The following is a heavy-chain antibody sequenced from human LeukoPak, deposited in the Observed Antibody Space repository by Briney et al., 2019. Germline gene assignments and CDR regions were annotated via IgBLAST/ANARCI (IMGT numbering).Heavy chain of an antibody. CDR3: ARGVRGNIDY. D-gene: IGHD3-10*02. V-gene: IGHV4-59*12. J-gene: IGHJ4*02. CDR1: GGSISSYY. CDR2: IYYSGST. Sequence: SETLSLTCTVSGGSISSYYWSWIRQPPGKGLEWIGYIYYSGSTYYNPSLKSRVTISVDTSKNQFSLKLSSVTAADTAVYYCARGVRGNIDYWGQGTLVTVSS.